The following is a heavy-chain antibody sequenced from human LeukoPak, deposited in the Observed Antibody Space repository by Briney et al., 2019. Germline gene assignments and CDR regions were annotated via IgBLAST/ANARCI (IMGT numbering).Heavy chain of an antibody. V-gene: IGHV1-69*04. D-gene: IGHD3-22*01. CDR2: IIPIFGIA. CDR3: ARGGGYYYDSSGYAPNDI. Sequence: SVKVSCKASGGTFSSYAISWVRQAPGQGLEWMGRIIPIFGIANYAQKFQGRVTITADKSTSTAYMELSSLRSEDTAAYYCARGGGYYYDSSGYAPNDIWGQGTMVTVSS. J-gene: IGHJ3*02. CDR1: GGTFSSYA.